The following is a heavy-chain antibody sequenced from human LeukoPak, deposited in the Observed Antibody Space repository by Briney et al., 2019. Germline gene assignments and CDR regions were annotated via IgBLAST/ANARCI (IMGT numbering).Heavy chain of an antibody. J-gene: IGHJ4*02. Sequence: GGSLRLSCAASGFSFSNYAMHWVRQAPGKGPEYVSAINSNGGSTYYADSVKGRFTISRDNSKNTLYLQMNSLRAEDTAVYYCAKDQRGKQWLASYYFDYWGQGTLVTVSS. CDR2: INSNGGST. CDR1: GFSFSNYA. V-gene: IGHV3-64*04. CDR3: AKDQRGKQWLASYYFDY. D-gene: IGHD6-19*01.